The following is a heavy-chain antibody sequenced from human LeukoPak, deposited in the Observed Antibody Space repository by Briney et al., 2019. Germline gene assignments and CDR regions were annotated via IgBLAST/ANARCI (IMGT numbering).Heavy chain of an antibody. CDR3: AKPRRLAAEGWFDP. Sequence: SETLSLTCTVSGGSISSSSYYWGWICQPPGKGLEWIGSIYYSGSTYYNPSLKSRVTISVDTSKNQFSLKLSSVTAADTAVYYCAKPRRLAAEGWFDPWGQGTLVTVSS. CDR2: IYYSGST. V-gene: IGHV4-39*01. CDR1: GGSISSSSYY. J-gene: IGHJ5*02. D-gene: IGHD6-13*01.